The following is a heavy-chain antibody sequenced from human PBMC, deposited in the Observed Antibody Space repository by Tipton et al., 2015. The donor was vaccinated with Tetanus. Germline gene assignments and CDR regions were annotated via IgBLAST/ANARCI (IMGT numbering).Heavy chain of an antibody. J-gene: IGHJ5*02. CDR3: ARGVWSPLYNWFDP. D-gene: IGHD1-26*01. CDR1: GGSFSGYY. Sequence: TLSLTCAVYGGSFSGYYWSWIRQPAGKGLEWIGRLYTSGSANYNPSLKSRVTMSVDTSKNQFSLKLSSVTAADTAVYYCARGVWSPLYNWFDPWGQGTLVTVSS. CDR2: LYTSGSA. V-gene: IGHV4-59*10.